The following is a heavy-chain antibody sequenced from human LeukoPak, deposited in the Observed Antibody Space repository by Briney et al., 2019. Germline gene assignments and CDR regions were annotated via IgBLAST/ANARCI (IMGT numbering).Heavy chain of an antibody. Sequence: ASVKVSCKASGYTFTSSSISWVRQAPGLGLEWMGWISAYNGNTNYAQKLQGRVTMTTDTSTSTAYMELRSLRSDDTAVYYCAKSQLEAFDIWGQGTMVTVSS. J-gene: IGHJ3*02. CDR2: ISAYNGNT. D-gene: IGHD6-13*01. CDR1: GYTFTSSS. V-gene: IGHV1-18*01. CDR3: AKSQLEAFDI.